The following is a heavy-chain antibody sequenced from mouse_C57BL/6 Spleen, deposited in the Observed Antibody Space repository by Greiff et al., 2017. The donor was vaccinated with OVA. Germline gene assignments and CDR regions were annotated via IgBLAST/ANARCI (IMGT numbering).Heavy chain of an antibody. D-gene: IGHD2-4*01. CDR2: INPSNGGT. V-gene: IGHV1-53*01. J-gene: IGHJ2*01. CDR3: ARWRLRAEEDSFDY. Sequence: VQLQQPGTELVKPGASVKLSCKASGYTFTSYWMHWVKQRPGQGLEWIGNINPSNGGTNYNEKFKSKATLTVDKASSTAYMQLSSLTSEDSAVYYCARWRLRAEEDSFDYWGQGTTLTVSS. CDR1: GYTFTSYW.